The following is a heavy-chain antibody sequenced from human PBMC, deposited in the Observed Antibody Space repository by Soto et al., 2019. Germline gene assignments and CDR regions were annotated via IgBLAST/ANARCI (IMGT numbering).Heavy chain of an antibody. CDR3: ARDRALWYYGSGNYYGMEV. J-gene: IGHJ6*02. Sequence: SETLSLTCTVSGGSVSSGSYYWSWIRQPPGKGLEWIGYIYYSGSTNYNPSLKSRVTISVDTSKNQFSLKLSSVTAADTAVYYCARDRALWYYGSGNYYGMEVWGQGTTVTVSS. V-gene: IGHV4-61*01. CDR1: GGSVSSGSYY. D-gene: IGHD3-10*01. CDR2: IYYSGST.